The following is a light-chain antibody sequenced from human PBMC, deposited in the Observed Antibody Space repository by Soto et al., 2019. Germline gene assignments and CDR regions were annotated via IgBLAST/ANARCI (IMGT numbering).Light chain of an antibody. CDR1: SSDVGGYNY. Sequence: QSALTQPASVSGSPGQSITISCTGTSSDVGGYNYVSWYQQHPGKAPKLMIYEVSKRPSGVSNRFSGSKSGNTASLTISVLQAEDEADYYCSSDTSSSTLCVFGTGTKLTVL. CDR2: EVS. CDR3: SSDTSSSTLCV. J-gene: IGLJ1*01. V-gene: IGLV2-14*01.